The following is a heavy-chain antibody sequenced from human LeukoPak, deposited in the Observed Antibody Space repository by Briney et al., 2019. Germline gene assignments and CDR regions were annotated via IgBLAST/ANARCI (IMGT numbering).Heavy chain of an antibody. CDR1: GFTFSSYG. J-gene: IGHJ6*02. Sequence: QSGGSLRLSCAASGFTFSSYGMHWVRQAPGKGLEWVAVIWYDGSNKYYADSVKGRFTISRDNSKNTLYLQMNSLRAEDMAVYYCAREDTAMVIEGMNYYYYGMDVWGQGTTVTVSS. D-gene: IGHD5-18*01. CDR2: IWYDGSNK. CDR3: AREDTAMVIEGMNYYYYGMDV. V-gene: IGHV3-33*01.